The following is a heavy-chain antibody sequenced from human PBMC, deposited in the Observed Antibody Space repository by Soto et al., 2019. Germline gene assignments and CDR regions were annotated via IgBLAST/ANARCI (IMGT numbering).Heavy chain of an antibody. Sequence: SGPTLVNPTQTLTLTCTFSGFSLSTGGVGVGWIRQPPGKALEWLALIYWDDDKRYSPSLRSRLTVTKDTSKNQVVLTMTNMDPVDTATNYCAHSRCGGDCLQSYSSHYYYGMDVWGQGTTVTVSS. J-gene: IGHJ6*02. CDR2: IYWDDDK. CDR1: GFSLSTGGVG. D-gene: IGHD2-21*02. CDR3: AHSRCGGDCLQSYSSHYYYGMDV. V-gene: IGHV2-5*02.